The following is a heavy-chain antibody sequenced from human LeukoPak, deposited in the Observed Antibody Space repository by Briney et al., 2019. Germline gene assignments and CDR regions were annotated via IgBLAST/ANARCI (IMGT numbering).Heavy chain of an antibody. V-gene: IGHV6-1*01. D-gene: IGHD4-17*01. Sequence: SQTLSLTCAISGDSVSSNSAAWNWIRQSPSRGLEWLGRTYYRSKWYNDYAVSVKSRITINPDTSKNQFSLQLNSVTPEDTAVYYCAGVEATVTTNSLDYWGQGTLVTVSS. CDR2: TYYRSKWYN. CDR3: AGVEATVTTNSLDY. J-gene: IGHJ4*02. CDR1: GDSVSSNSAA.